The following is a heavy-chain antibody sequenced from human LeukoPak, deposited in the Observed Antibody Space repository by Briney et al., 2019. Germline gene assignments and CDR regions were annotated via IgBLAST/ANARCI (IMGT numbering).Heavy chain of an antibody. CDR2: IYTSGST. CDR3: ASGRYGYFDWLFQPRKNYYYYYMDV. D-gene: IGHD3-9*01. CDR1: GGSISSGSYY. J-gene: IGHJ6*03. Sequence: SETLSLTCTVSGGSISSGSYYWSWIRQPAGKGLEWIGRIYTSGSTNYNPSLKSRVTISVDTSKNQFSLKLSSVTAADTAVYYCASGRYGYFDWLFQPRKNYYYYYMDVWGKGTTVTISS. V-gene: IGHV4-61*02.